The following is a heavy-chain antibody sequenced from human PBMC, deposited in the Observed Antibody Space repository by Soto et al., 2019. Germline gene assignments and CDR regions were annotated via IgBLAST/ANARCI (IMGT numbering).Heavy chain of an antibody. Sequence: PGGSLRLSCAASGFTFISYAMSWVRQAPGKGLEWVSAISGSGGSTYYADSVKGRFTISRDNSKNTLYLQMNSLRAEDTAVYYCAKDLEGPIVVELDVWGQGTTVTVSS. CDR1: GFTFISYA. V-gene: IGHV3-23*01. J-gene: IGHJ6*02. CDR3: AKDLEGPIVVELDV. D-gene: IGHD2-2*01. CDR2: ISGSGGST.